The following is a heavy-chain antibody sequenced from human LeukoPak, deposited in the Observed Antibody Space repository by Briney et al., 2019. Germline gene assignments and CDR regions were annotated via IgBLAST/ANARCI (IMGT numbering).Heavy chain of an antibody. D-gene: IGHD3-10*01. CDR2: ISYDGSNK. V-gene: IGHV3-30-3*01. CDR1: GFTFSSYA. Sequence: GGSLRLSCAASGFTFSSYAMHWVRQAPGKGLEWVAVISYDGSNKYFADSVKGRFTISRDNSKNTLYLQMNSLRAEDTAVYYCAKGGPHYGSGSYYAFDYWGQGTLVTVSS. J-gene: IGHJ4*02. CDR3: AKGGPHYGSGSYYAFDY.